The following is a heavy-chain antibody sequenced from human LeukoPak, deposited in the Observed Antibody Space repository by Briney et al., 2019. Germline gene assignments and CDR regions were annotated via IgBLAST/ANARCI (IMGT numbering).Heavy chain of an antibody. V-gene: IGHV3-23*01. CDR1: GFTFSIYS. CDR2: ISGSGGST. CDR3: AKDKNSFDP. D-gene: IGHD2/OR15-2a*01. J-gene: IGHJ5*02. Sequence: GGSLRLSCTASGFTFSIYSMNWVRQAPGKGLEWVAAISGSGGSTYYADSVMGRFTISRDNSNNTVYLQMNSLGAEDTAVYFCAKDKNSFDPWGQGTLVTVSS.